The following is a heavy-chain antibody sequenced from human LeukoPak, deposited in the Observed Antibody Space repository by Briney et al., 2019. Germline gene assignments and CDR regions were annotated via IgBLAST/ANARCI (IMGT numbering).Heavy chain of an antibody. CDR2: IFYSGGT. CDR1: GGSISSYY. J-gene: IGHJ4*02. D-gene: IGHD3-16*01. Sequence: SETLSLTCTVSGGSISSYYWSWIRQPPGKGLEWIGYIFYSGGTNYNPSLKSRVTMSVDTSKTQFSLKLSSVTAADTAVYYCARGVGLHVYYFDYWGQGSLVTVSS. CDR3: ARGVGLHVYYFDY. V-gene: IGHV4-59*01.